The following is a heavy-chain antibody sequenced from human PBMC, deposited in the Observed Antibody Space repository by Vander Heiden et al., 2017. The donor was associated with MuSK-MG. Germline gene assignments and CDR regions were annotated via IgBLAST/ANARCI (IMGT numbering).Heavy chain of an antibody. CDR2: IYPGDSDT. Sequence: EVQLVQSGAEVKKPGESLKISCKGSGYSFTTYWIGWVRQMPGKGLEWMGIIYPGDSDTRYSPSFQGQVTISADKSTSTAYLQWSSLKASDTAMYYCARRSAAYYYGSGSYDFWGQGTLRSVSS. CDR1: GYSFTTYW. J-gene: IGHJ4*02. D-gene: IGHD3-10*01. CDR3: ARRSAAYYYGSGSYDF. V-gene: IGHV5-51*01.